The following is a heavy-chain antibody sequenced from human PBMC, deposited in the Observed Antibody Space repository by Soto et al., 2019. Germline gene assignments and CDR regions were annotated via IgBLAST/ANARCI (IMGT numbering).Heavy chain of an antibody. J-gene: IGHJ3*02. V-gene: IGHV4-59*08. Sequence: QVQLQESGPGLVKPSETLSLTCTVSADSISNYYWSWIRQPPGKGREWIGYIYYSGSTNYNPSLKSRVTISVDTSKNQFSLKLSSVTAADTAVYYCARHLWVGSSWYLGALDIWCQGTMVTVSS. CDR1: ADSISNYY. CDR2: IYYSGST. CDR3: ARHLWVGSSWYLGALDI. D-gene: IGHD6-13*01.